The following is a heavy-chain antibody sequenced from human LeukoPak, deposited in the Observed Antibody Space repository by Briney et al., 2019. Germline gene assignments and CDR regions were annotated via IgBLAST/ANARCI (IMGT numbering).Heavy chain of an antibody. CDR2: LYHSGST. J-gene: IGHJ4*02. D-gene: IGHD6-19*01. Sequence: SETLSLTCTVSGYSISSGYYWGWIRQPPGKGLDWIGNLYHSGSTYYNPSLKSRVTISVDTSKNQFSLKLSSVTAADTAVYYCARTGLPVAGTHDYWGQGTLVTVSS. CDR3: ARTGLPVAGTHDY. CDR1: GYSISSGYY. V-gene: IGHV4-38-2*02.